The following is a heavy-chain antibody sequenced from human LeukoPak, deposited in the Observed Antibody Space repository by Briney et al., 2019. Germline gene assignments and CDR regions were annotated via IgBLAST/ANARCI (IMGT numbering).Heavy chain of an antibody. CDR3: ARDPVSSSGWYRGTIDY. CDR2: INPSGGST. Sequence: ASVKVSGKASGYTFTSYYMHWVRQAPGQGLEWMGIINPSGGSTSYAQKFQGRVTMTRDMSTSTVYMELSSLRSEDTAVYYCARDPVSSSGWYRGTIDYWGQGTLVTVSP. CDR1: GYTFTSYY. J-gene: IGHJ4*02. V-gene: IGHV1-46*01. D-gene: IGHD6-19*01.